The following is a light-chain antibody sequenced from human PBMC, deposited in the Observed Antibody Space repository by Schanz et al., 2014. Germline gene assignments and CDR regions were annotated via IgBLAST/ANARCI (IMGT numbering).Light chain of an antibody. CDR3: QTYDISQTGLWL. CDR1: SSNIGNNY. J-gene: IGLJ3*02. V-gene: IGLV1-51*01. CDR2: DNN. Sequence: QSVLTQPPSVSAAPGQKVTISCSGSSSNIGNNYVSWYQQLPGTAPKLLIYDNNKRPSGIPDRFSGSKSGTSASLAITGLQTEDEASYYCQTYDISQTGLWLFGGGTKVTVL.